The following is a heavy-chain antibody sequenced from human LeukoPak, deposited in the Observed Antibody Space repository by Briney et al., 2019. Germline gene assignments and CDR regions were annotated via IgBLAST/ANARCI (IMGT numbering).Heavy chain of an antibody. CDR2: INPNSGGT. J-gene: IGHJ6*02. CDR1: GYTFTGYY. D-gene: IGHD2-2*01. V-gene: IGHV1-2*02. CDR3: ARDYTSCYWCYYYGMDV. Sequence: ASVKVSCKASGYTFTGYYMHWVRQAPGQGLEWMGWINPNSGGTNYAQKFQGRVTMTRDTSISTAYMELSKLRSDDTAVYYCARDYTSCYWCYYYGMDVWGQGTTVTVSS.